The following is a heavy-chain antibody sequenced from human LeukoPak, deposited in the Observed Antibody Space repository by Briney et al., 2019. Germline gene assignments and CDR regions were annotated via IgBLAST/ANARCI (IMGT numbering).Heavy chain of an antibody. CDR2: IYANGST. CDR1: GFTLRVNY. D-gene: IGHD3-10*01. CDR3: AKEGYYGSGSFPDS. V-gene: IGHV3-66*03. J-gene: IGHJ4*02. Sequence: GGSLRLSCAASGFTLRVNYMTWVRQAPGKGLEWVSVIYANGSTYYPDSVKGRFTISRDNSKSTLYLQMNSLRAEDTAVYHCAKEGYYGSGSFPDSWGQGTLVTVSS.